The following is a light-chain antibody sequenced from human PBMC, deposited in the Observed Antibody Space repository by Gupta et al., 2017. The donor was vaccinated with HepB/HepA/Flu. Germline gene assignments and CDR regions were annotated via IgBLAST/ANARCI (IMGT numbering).Light chain of an antibody. CDR2: EVT. V-gene: IGLV2-23*02. J-gene: IGLJ2*01. CDR1: SNDVGAYNF. Sequence: QYALTQPDSVSGSPGQAITISCTGTSNDVGAYNFVAWYQHHPDKAPELMIYEVTKRPSGVSNRFSGSKSGNTASLTISGRQPEDEADYYCCSYVGSSTVVFGGGTKLTVL. CDR3: CSYVGSSTVV.